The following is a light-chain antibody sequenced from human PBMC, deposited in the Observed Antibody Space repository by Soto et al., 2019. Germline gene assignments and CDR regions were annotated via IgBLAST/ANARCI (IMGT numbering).Light chain of an antibody. CDR1: QTIIRY. CDR3: QQSYSTLFT. V-gene: IGKV1-39*01. J-gene: IGKJ3*01. CDR2: AAS. Sequence: DIQMTQSPSSLYAFVGDRVTITCRASQTIIRYLNWYQQKPGRAPNLLIYAASSLQSEVPSRFSGSGSGTEFTLTITSLQPEDFATYYCQQSYSTLFTFGPGTKVEIK.